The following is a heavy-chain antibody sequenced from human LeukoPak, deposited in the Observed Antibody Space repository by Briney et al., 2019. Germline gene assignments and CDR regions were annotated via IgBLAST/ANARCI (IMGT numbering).Heavy chain of an antibody. V-gene: IGHV4-31*03. Sequence: KASETLSLTCTVSGGSISSGPYYWIWIHQHPGKGLEWIGYITYSGNTYYYPALNSRVTVSLDTSKTQFSLKLSSVTAADTAVYYCARIAYDALDSYYYGMDVWGQGTTVTVSS. CDR3: ARIAYDALDSYYYGMDV. J-gene: IGHJ6*02. CDR1: GGSISSGPYY. D-gene: IGHD3-3*01. CDR2: ITYSGNT.